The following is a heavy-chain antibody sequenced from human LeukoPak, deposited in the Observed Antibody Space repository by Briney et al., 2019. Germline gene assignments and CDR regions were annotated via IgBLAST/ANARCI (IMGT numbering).Heavy chain of an antibody. Sequence: PSETLSLTCTVSGGSISSYYWSWIRQPPGKGLERIGYIYYSGSTNYNYNPSLKSRVTISVNTYNNQFALKLSSVTAADTAVYYCARGGTGTTVPLWGQGTLVTVSS. CDR2: IYYSGSTNY. CDR1: GGSISSYY. J-gene: IGHJ4*02. D-gene: IGHD4-17*01. V-gene: IGHV4-59*08. CDR3: ARGGTGTTVPL.